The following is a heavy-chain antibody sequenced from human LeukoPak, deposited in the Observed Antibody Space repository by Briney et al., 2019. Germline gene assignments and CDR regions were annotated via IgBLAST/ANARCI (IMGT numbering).Heavy chain of an antibody. J-gene: IGHJ4*02. CDR2: ISYDGSNK. Sequence: GRSLRLSCAASGFTFSSHGMHWVRQAPGKGLEWVAVISYDGSNKYYADSVKGRFTISRDNSKNTLYLQMNSLRAEDTAVCYCAKGNVKGGKWLPGYFDYWGQGTLVTVSS. D-gene: IGHD6-19*01. CDR3: AKGNVKGGKWLPGYFDY. CDR1: GFTFSSHG. V-gene: IGHV3-30*18.